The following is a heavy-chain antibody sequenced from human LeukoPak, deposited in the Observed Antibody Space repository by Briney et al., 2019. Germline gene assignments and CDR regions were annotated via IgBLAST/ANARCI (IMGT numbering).Heavy chain of an antibody. Sequence: ASVKVSCKASGYTFTGHYMHWVRQAPGQGLEWMGWINPNSGGTNYAQRFQGRVTMTRDTSISTAYMELSRLRSDDTAVYYCAREMTNYYGSGSYYNVFDYWGQGTLVTVSS. J-gene: IGHJ4*02. CDR1: GYTFTGHY. CDR3: AREMTNYYGSGSYYNVFDY. CDR2: INPNSGGT. D-gene: IGHD3-10*01. V-gene: IGHV1-2*02.